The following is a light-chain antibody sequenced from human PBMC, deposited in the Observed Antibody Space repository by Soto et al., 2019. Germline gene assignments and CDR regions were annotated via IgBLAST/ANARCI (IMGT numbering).Light chain of an antibody. CDR1: QTIASH. V-gene: IGKV1-39*01. Sequence: IQVTQSPSSLSASVGARVTITCRASQTIASHLNWYRQKPGPAPNLLIHGASSLHGGVPSRFSGSGSGTDFTLTISALQPEDFATYYCLQTYSLPVAFGGGTKVEN. J-gene: IGKJ4*01. CDR2: GAS. CDR3: LQTYSLPVA.